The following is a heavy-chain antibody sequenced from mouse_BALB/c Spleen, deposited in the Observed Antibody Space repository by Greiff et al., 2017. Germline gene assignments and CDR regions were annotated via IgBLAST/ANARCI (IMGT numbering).Heavy chain of an antibody. CDR2: INPSSGYT. J-gene: IGHJ4*01. CDR3: ARWLLRPHYYAMDY. V-gene: IGHV1-4*01. CDR1: GYTFTSYT. Sequence: QVQLKQSGAELARPGASVKMSCKASGYTFTSYTMHWVKQRPGQGLEWIGYINPSSGYTNYNQKFKDKATLTADKSSSTAYMQLSSLTSEDSAVYYCARWLLRPHYYAMDYWGQGTSVTVSS. D-gene: IGHD2-3*01.